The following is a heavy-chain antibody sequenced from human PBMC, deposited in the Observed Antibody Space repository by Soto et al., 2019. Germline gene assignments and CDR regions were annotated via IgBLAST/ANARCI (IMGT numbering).Heavy chain of an antibody. CDR3: ARDVYSVEY. Sequence: QVQLVQSAAAVKKLGASVKVSCKASGYSFTGHYVHWVRQVPGQGLEWMGWINPHSGDTHYAQKFRGRVTMTRDTSVNTAYLELRWLRSDDTAEYFCARDVYSVEYWGQGTLVSVS. CDR1: GYSFTGHY. J-gene: IGHJ4*02. CDR2: INPHSGDT. D-gene: IGHD2-8*01. V-gene: IGHV1-2*02.